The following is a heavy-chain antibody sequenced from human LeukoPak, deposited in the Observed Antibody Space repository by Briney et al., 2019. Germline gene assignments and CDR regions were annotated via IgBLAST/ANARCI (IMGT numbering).Heavy chain of an antibody. CDR3: ARHGGCSGGSCYPYNWFDP. J-gene: IGHJ5*02. V-gene: IGHV4-59*08. Sequence: SETLSLTCTVSGASISSYYWSWIRQPPGKGLEWIGYIYYSGSTNYNPSLKSRVTISVDTSKNQFSLKLSSVTAADTAVYYCARHGGCSGGSCYPYNWFDPWGQGTLVTVSS. CDR2: IYYSGST. D-gene: IGHD2-15*01. CDR1: GASISSYY.